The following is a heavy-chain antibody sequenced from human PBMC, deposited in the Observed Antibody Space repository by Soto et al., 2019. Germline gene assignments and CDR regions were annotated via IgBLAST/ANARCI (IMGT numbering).Heavy chain of an antibody. CDR1: GFTFGSYG. CDR2: IGIGADT. D-gene: IGHD6-6*01. V-gene: IGHV3-23*01. CDR3: ARRAFGSSRSFDI. Sequence: SGGSLRLSCEVSGFTFGSYGMSWVRQAPDKGLEWVSTIGIGADTYYADSVKGRFTISRDNSKNTLYLQMNSLRAEDTALYYCARRAFGSSRSFDIWGQGTMVTVSS. J-gene: IGHJ3*02.